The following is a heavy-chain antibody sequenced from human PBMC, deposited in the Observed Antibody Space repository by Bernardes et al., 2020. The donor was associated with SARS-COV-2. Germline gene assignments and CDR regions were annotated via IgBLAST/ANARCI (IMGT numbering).Heavy chain of an antibody. D-gene: IGHD3-22*01. CDR3: AKVPDTYDSSGY. J-gene: IGHJ4*02. Sequence: GGSLRLSCAASGFTFDDYAMHWVRQAPGKGLEWVSGISWNSVSIGYADSVKGRFTISRDNAKNSLYLQMNSLRAEDTALYYCAKVPDTYDSSGYWGQGTLVTVSS. V-gene: IGHV3-9*01. CDR2: ISWNSVSI. CDR1: GFTFDDYA.